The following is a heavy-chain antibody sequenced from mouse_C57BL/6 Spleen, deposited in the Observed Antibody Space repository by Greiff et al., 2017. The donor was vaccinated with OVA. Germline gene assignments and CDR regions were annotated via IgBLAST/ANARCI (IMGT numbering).Heavy chain of an antibody. J-gene: IGHJ2*01. CDR2: ISSGSSTI. Sequence: EVKVVESGGGLVKPGGSLKLSCAASGFTFSDYGMHWVRQAPEKGLEWVAYISSGSSTIYYADTVKGRFTISRDNAKNTLYLQITSLRSEDTAMYYSARPYYYGSSSHFDDWGQGTTLTAAS. CDR1: GFTFSDYG. V-gene: IGHV5-17*01. CDR3: ARPYYYGSSSHFDD. D-gene: IGHD1-1*01.